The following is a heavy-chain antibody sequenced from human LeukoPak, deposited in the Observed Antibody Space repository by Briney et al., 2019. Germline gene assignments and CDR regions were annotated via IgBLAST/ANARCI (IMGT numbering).Heavy chain of an antibody. V-gene: IGHV4-61*02. CDR3: ARVRTNWGSGEYYFDY. J-gene: IGHJ4*02. D-gene: IGHD7-27*01. CDR2: IYTSGST. CDR1: GGSISSGSYY. Sequence: SQTLSLTCTVSGGSISSGSYYWSWIRQPAGKGLEWIGRIYTSGSTNYNPSLKSRVTISVDTSKNQFSLKLSSVTAADTAVYYYARVRTNWGSGEYYFDYWGQGTLVTVSS.